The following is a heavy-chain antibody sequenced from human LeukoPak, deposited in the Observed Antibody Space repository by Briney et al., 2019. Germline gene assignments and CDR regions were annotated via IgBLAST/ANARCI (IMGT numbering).Heavy chain of an antibody. CDR2: ISGYNGNT. CDR3: ARPYDLYGGYFDY. J-gene: IGHJ4*02. D-gene: IGHD3-3*01. CDR1: GYTFTTYF. Sequence: GATVNVSCRASGYTFTTYFITWVRQAPGQGLEWMGWISGYNGNTNYAQKFQGRVTMTTDTSTSTAYMELTSLKSDDTAVYYCARPYDLYGGYFDYWGQGTLVTVSS. V-gene: IGHV1-18*01.